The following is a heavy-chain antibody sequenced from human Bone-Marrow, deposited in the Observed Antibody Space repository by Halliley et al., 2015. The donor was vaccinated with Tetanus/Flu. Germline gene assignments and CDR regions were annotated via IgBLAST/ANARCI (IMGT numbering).Heavy chain of an antibody. Sequence: SLRLSCAASGFMLSRFAMSWVRQAPGKGLEWVSGISGSGDNTYYADSLKRQFSISRDSSKNTLYLQINSLRAEDTAVYYCAKDQTPWEEGIPLGYWGQGTLVNASS. CDR1: GFMLSRFA. J-gene: IGHJ4*02. CDR3: AKDQTPWEEGIPLGY. V-gene: IGHV3-23*01. CDR2: ISGSGDNT. D-gene: IGHD1-26*01.